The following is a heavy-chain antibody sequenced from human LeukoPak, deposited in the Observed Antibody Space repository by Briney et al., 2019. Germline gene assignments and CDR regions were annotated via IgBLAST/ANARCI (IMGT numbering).Heavy chain of an antibody. J-gene: IGHJ6*02. V-gene: IGHV4-59*01. CDR1: GVTISSYY. D-gene: IGHD4-17*01. CDR2: IYYSGSN. Sequence: SETLSLTCTVSGVTISSYYWSWIRQPPGKGLEWIGYIYYSGSNNYNPSLKSRVTISVDTSKNQFSLKLSSVTAADTAVYYCARVWGDYEKSMDVWGQGTTVTVSS. CDR3: ARVWGDYEKSMDV.